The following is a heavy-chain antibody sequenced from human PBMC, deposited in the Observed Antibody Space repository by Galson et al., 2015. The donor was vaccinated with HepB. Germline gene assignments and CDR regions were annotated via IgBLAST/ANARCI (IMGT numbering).Heavy chain of an antibody. CDR1: GGTFNTFA. D-gene: IGHD3-10*01. J-gene: IGHJ4*02. CDR3: VKDLHNGSGTTVGV. CDR2: IIPISGTT. Sequence: SVKVSCKASGGTFNTFAFAWVRQAPGQGLEWMGGIIPISGTTSYAQKFQGRVTFTADVSTSTVYMDLSRLTSEDTAMFYCVKDLHNGSGTTVGVWGPGTLVTVSS. V-gene: IGHV1-69*13.